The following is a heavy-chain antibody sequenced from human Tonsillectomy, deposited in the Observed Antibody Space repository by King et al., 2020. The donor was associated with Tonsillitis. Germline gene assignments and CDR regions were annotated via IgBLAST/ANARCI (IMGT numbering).Heavy chain of an antibody. CDR2: IVPLIGAA. V-gene: IGHV1-69*01. J-gene: IGHJ1*01. D-gene: IGHD1-1*01. CDR3: ARASAQNLNDGYFQH. CDR1: GGVFNTYA. Sequence: QLVQSGAEVKEPGSSVRVSCKASGGVFNTYAVNWVRQAPGQGLEWMGGIVPLIGAANYAQKFQGRVTISADESMSTAYMEVSSLKADDTAIFYCARASAQNLNDGYFQHWGQGTQVTVSS.